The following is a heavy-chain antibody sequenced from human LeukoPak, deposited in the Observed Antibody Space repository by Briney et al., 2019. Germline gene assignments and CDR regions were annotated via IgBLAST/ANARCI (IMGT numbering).Heavy chain of an antibody. CDR2: INPSGGST. Sequence: GASVKVSCKASGYTFTSYYMHWVRQAPGQGLEWMGIINPSGGSTSYAQKFQGRVTMTRDTSTSTVYMELSSLRSEDTAVYYCARDSMHPDSGVRGGVDYWGQGTLVTVSS. CDR3: ARDSMHPDSGVRGGVDY. J-gene: IGHJ4*02. D-gene: IGHD1-26*01. V-gene: IGHV1-46*01. CDR1: GYTFTSYY.